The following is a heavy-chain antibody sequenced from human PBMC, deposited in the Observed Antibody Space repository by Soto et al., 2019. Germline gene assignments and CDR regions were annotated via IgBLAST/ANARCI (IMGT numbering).Heavy chain of an antibody. V-gene: IGHV4-34*01. CDR2: INQAGST. J-gene: IGHJ5*02. Sequence: PPSIFFGGSFGGHLWCWLRQSPGKGLEWIGEINQAGSTNCHPPIKSRVTMSLDTANNQFSLNLTSVTAADTATYYCARSQRLFRWVGPWGQGTPVT. CDR1: GGSFGGHL. CDR3: ARSQRLFRWVGP.